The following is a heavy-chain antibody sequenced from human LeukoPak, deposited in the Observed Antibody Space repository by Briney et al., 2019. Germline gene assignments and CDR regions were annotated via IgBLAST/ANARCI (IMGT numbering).Heavy chain of an antibody. V-gene: IGHV1-2*02. J-gene: IGHJ6*03. CDR2: INPNSGGT. Sequence: GPVKVSCKASGYTFTSYYMHWVRQAPGQGLEWMGWINPNSGGTNYAQKFQGRVTVTRDTSISTAYMELSRLRSDDTAVYYCAKEPYDSGSFRTDYYYMDVWGKGTTVTISS. CDR1: GYTFTSYY. CDR3: AKEPYDSGSFRTDYYYMDV. D-gene: IGHD3-10*01.